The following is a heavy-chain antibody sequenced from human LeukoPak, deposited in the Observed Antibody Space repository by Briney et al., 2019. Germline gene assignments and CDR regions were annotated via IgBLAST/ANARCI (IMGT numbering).Heavy chain of an antibody. CDR3: ARGLSGWYR. Sequence: NSSETLSLTCAVYGGSFSGYYWSWIRQPPGKGLEWIGEINHSGSTNYNPSLKSRVTISVDTSKEQFSLKLSSVTAADTAVYYCARGLSGWYRWGQGTLVTVSS. V-gene: IGHV4-34*01. CDR2: INHSGST. CDR1: GGSFSGYY. J-gene: IGHJ4*02. D-gene: IGHD6-19*01.